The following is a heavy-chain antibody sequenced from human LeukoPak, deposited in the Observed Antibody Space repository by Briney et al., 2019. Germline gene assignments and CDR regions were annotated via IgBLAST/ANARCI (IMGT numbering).Heavy chain of an antibody. CDR1: GCSVRRGNYY. V-gene: IGHV4-61*02. CDR3: ARWSGSVTARNYYYYMDV. CDR2: IYTSGTT. D-gene: IGHD6-6*01. J-gene: IGHJ6*03. Sequence: SETLSLTCTVSGCSVRRGNYYWTWKRQPAGSGLEWVVRIYTSGTTDYNPSLRTRVTISVDASRNQFSLNLSSVTAADTAVYYCARWSGSVTARNYYYYMDVWGEGTTVTVSS.